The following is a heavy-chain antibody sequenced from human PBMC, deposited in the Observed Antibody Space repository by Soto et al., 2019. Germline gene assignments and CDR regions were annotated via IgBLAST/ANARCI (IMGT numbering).Heavy chain of an antibody. CDR1: GFTFSSYG. CDR2: ISYDGSNK. V-gene: IGHV3-30*18. CDR3: ANLYRGYDYY. J-gene: IGHJ4*02. Sequence: QVQLVESGGGVVQPGRSLRLSCAASGFTFSSYGMHWVRQAPGKGLEWVAVISYDGSNKYYADSVKGRFTISRDNSKNTLDLQMNSLRAEDTAVYYCANLYRGYDYYWCQGTLVTVSS. D-gene: IGHD5-12*01.